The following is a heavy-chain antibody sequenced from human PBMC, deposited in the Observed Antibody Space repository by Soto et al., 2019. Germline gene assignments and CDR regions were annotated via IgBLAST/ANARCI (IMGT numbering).Heavy chain of an antibody. D-gene: IGHD3-9*01. Sequence: QVQLVQSGAEVKKPGSSVRVSCKVSGGSFRNYGITWVRQAPGQGLEWMGGIMPVFGTAVYAQKFQGRVTIGADEFTTTTSLELSSLSCDDPAVYFCARARDYDLVTAREYALDFWGQGTTVNV. CDR3: ARARDYDLVTAREYALDF. CDR2: IMPVFGTA. CDR1: GGSFRNYG. V-gene: IGHV1-69*01. J-gene: IGHJ6*02.